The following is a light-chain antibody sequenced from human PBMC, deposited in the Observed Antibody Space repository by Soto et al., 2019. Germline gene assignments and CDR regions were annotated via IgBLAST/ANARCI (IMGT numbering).Light chain of an antibody. V-gene: IGKV1-17*01. CDR1: QDIRND. Sequence: DLQMTQSPSSLSASVGDRVTITCRARQDIRNDLGWYQQKPGKAPKRVIYAASSLQSGGPSRFSGSGSETEFTLTISSLQPEDFANYYCLHHNSYPLTFGQGTKVEIK. CDR3: LHHNSYPLT. J-gene: IGKJ1*01. CDR2: AAS.